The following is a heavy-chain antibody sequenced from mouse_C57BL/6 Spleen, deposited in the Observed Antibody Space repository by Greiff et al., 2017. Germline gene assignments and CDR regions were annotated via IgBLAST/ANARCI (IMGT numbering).Heavy chain of an antibody. CDR1: GFSFNTYA. J-gene: IGHJ1*03. CDR2: IRSKSNNYAT. V-gene: IGHV10-1*01. Sequence: EVKLVESGGGLVQPKGSLKLSCAASGFSFNTYAMNWVRQAPGKGLEWVARIRSKSNNYATYYADSVKDRFTISRDDSESMLYLQMNNLKTEDTAMYYCVRPPYYFDVWGTGTTVTVSS. CDR3: VRPPYYFDV. D-gene: IGHD6-5*01.